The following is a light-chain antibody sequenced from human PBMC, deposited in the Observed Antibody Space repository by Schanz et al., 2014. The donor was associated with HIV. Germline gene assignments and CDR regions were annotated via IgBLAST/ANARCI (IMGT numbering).Light chain of an antibody. J-gene: IGLJ2*01. V-gene: IGLV1-40*01. Sequence: QSVLTQPPSVSGAPGQTVTISCTGSSSNFGAGSDVHWYRHLPGTAPELLIYGNTNRPSGVPDRFSGSKSGTSASLVITGLQAEDEADYYCSSSAGSNNLGVFGGGTKVTVL. CDR1: SSNFGAGSD. CDR3: SSSAGSNNLGV. CDR2: GNT.